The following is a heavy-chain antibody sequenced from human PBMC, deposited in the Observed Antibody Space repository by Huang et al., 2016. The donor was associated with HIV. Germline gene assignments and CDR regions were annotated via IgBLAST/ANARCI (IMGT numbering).Heavy chain of an antibody. CDR2: INSYGSST. V-gene: IGHV3-74*01. CDR1: GFSISSSW. Sequence: EVQLVESGGGLVQPGGSLRLSCAASGFSISSSWMHWVRQAPGKGLVWVSRINSYGSSTSYADSVKGRFTISRDNAKNTLYLQMNSLRAEDTAVYYCARDPRIQSWLNFFDYWGQGTLVSVSS. CDR3: ARDPRIQSWLNFFDY. J-gene: IGHJ4*02. D-gene: IGHD3-22*01.